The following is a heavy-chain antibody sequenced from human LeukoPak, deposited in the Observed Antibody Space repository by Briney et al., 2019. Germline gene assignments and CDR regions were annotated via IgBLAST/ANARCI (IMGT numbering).Heavy chain of an antibody. Sequence: KPSETLSLTCTVSGGSISSYYWSWIRQPPGKGLEWIGYIYYSGSTNYNPSLKSRVTISVDTSKNQFSLKLSSVTAADTAVYYCARLLGKWLVTGYYYYGMDVWGQGTTVTVSS. CDR2: IYYSGST. CDR1: GGSISSYY. V-gene: IGHV4-59*08. J-gene: IGHJ6*02. D-gene: IGHD6-19*01. CDR3: ARLLGKWLVTGYYYYGMDV.